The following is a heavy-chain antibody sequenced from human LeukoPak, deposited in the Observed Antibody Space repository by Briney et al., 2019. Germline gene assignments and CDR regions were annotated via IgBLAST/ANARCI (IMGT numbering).Heavy chain of an antibody. D-gene: IGHD4-17*01. V-gene: IGHV1-8*02. J-gene: IGHJ6*03. CDR1: GYTFSSHD. CDR2: MNPNSGNT. Sequence: RASVKVSCKAYGYTFSSHDINWVRQAAGQGLEWMGWMNPNSGNTGYAQNFQDRVTITGNPSINTVYMEPRSLTFEDTAVYYCARGRLSTTTVTSFYSYYMDEWGTGTTVTVSS. CDR3: ARGRLSTTTVTSFYSYYMDE.